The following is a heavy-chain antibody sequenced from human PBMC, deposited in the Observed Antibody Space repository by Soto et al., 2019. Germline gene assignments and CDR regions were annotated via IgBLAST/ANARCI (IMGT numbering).Heavy chain of an antibody. CDR3: ASTSGAFGGVLGPTGD. V-gene: IGHV3-30-3*01. D-gene: IGHD3-16*01. CDR1: GFTFSSYA. J-gene: IGHJ4*02. CDR2: ISYDGSNK. Sequence: QVQLVESGGGVVQPGRSLRLSCAASGFTFSSYAMHWVRQAPGKGLEWVAVISYDGSNKYYADSVKGRFTISRDNSKNTLYLQMNSLRAEDTAVYYCASTSGAFGGVLGPTGDWGQGTLVTVSS.